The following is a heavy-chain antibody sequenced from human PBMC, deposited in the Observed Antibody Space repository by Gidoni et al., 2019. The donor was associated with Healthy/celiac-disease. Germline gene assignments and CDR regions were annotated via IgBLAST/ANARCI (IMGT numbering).Heavy chain of an antibody. CDR2: ISSSSSYI. Sequence: EVQLVESGGGLVKPGGSLRLSCAASGFTFSSYSMNWVRQAPGKGLEWVSSISSSSSYIYYADSVKGRFTISRDNAKNSLYLQMNSLRAEDTAVYYCARRGQYYDIFNAFDIWGQGTMVTVSS. D-gene: IGHD3-9*01. CDR1: GFTFSSYS. V-gene: IGHV3-21*01. CDR3: ARRGQYYDIFNAFDI. J-gene: IGHJ3*02.